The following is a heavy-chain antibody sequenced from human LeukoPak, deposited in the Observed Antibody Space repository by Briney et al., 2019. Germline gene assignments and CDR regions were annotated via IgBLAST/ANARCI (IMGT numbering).Heavy chain of an antibody. V-gene: IGHV1-24*01. Sequence: ASVKVSCKVSGYTLTELSMHWVRQAPGKGLECMGGFDPEDGETIYAQKFQGRVTMTEDTSTDTAYMELSSLRSEDTAVYYCATIWEPNATFDYWGQGTLVTVSS. J-gene: IGHJ4*02. CDR3: ATIWEPNATFDY. CDR2: FDPEDGET. CDR1: GYTLTELS. D-gene: IGHD1-26*01.